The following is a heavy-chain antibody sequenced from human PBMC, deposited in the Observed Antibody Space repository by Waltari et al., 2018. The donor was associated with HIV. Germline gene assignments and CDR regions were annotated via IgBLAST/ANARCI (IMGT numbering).Heavy chain of an antibody. CDR2: ISSSSSTI. J-gene: IGHJ4*02. CDR3: ARDDYYGSGHPFDY. D-gene: IGHD3-10*01. V-gene: IGHV3-48*01. Sequence: EVQLVESGGGLVQPGGSLRLSCAASGFTFSSYSMNWVRQAPGKGLEWVSYISSSSSTIYYADSVKGRFTISRDNAKNSLYLQMNSLRAEDTAVYYCARDDYYGSGHPFDYWGQGTLVTVSS. CDR1: GFTFSSYS.